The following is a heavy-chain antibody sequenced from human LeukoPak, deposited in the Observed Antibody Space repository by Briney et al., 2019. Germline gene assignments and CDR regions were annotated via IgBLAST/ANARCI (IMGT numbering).Heavy chain of an antibody. Sequence: GGSLRLSCAASGFTFSSYGMHWVRQAPGKGLEWVAVISYDGSNKYYADTVKGRFTISRDNSKNTLYLQMNSLRAEDTAVYYCARDAGYQLLPGYYFYMDVWGKGTTVTVSS. CDR1: GFTFSSYG. D-gene: IGHD2-2*01. J-gene: IGHJ6*03. CDR3: ARDAGYQLLPGYYFYMDV. V-gene: IGHV3-30*03. CDR2: ISYDGSNK.